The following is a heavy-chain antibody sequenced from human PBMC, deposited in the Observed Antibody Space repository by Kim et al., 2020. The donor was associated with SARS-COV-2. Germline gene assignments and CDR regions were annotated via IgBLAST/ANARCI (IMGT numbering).Heavy chain of an antibody. V-gene: IGHV3-23*01. CDR2: ISGSGGST. D-gene: IGHD3-3*01. CDR1: GFTFSSYA. J-gene: IGHJ6*03. Sequence: GGSLRLSCAASGFTFSSYAMSWVRQAPGKGLEWVSAISGSGGSTYYADSVKGRFTISRDNSKNTLYLQMNSLRAEDTAVYYCAKPPITIFGVVIQVYYYYYMDVWGKGTAVTVSS. CDR3: AKPPITIFGVVIQVYYYYYMDV.